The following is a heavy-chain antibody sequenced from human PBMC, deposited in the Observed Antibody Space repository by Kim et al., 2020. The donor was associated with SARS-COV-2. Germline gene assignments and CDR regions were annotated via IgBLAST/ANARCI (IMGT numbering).Heavy chain of an antibody. Sequence: GGSLRLSCAASGFTFSDYGMNWVRQAPGKGLEWVSRISGGGGKTYYTDSVKGRFTISRDNSKNVVYLQMNSLRVDDTALYYCAREHGEWYFGFFNFWGQG. CDR1: GFTFSDYG. D-gene: IGHD2-21*01. CDR3: AREHGEWYFGFFNF. CDR2: ISGGGGKT. J-gene: IGHJ4*02. V-gene: IGHV3-23*01.